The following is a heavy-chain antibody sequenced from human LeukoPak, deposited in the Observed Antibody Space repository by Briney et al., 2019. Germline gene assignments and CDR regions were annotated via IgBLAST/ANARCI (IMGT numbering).Heavy chain of an antibody. CDR3: AKDRTSSGYYYFDY. D-gene: IGHD3-22*01. CDR2: ISYDGSSK. J-gene: IGHJ4*02. V-gene: IGHV3-30*18. CDR1: GFTFSSYG. Sequence: GGSLRLSCAASGFTFSSYGMHWVRQAPGKGLEWVAVISYDGSSKYYADSVKGRFTISRDNSKNTLYLQMNSLRAEDTAVYYCAKDRTSSGYYYFDYWGQGTLVTVSS.